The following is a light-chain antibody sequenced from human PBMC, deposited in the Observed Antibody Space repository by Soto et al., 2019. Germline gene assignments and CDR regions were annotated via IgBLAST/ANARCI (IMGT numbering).Light chain of an antibody. CDR2: SAS. J-gene: IGKJ2*01. CDR3: QQGYSTLPYT. CDR1: QSIRTY. Sequence: DIQMTQSPSSLSASVGDRVTITCRASQSIRTYLNWYQQKPGKAPKLLISSASSLQSGVPSRFSGSGSGTDFTLTISNLQPEDSATYYCQQGYSTLPYTFGQGTKLEI. V-gene: IGKV1-39*01.